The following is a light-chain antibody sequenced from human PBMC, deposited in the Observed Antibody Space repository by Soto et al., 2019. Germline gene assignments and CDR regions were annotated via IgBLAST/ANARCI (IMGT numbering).Light chain of an antibody. CDR2: ESY. CDR3: ASYTRTTTLV. V-gene: IGLV2-14*02. CDR1: SSDIGSFNL. Sequence: QSVLTQPASLSGSPGQSITISCTGTSSDIGSFNLVSWYQQFPGEVPKLILYESYKRPSGISTRFSGSKSGNTASLTISGLQAEDEADYYCASYTRTTTLVFGGGTKVTVL. J-gene: IGLJ2*01.